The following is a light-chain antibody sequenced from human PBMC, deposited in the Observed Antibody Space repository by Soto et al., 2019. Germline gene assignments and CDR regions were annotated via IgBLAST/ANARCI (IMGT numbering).Light chain of an antibody. J-gene: IGLJ1*01. CDR3: CSYAGSRDV. CDR1: SSDVGSYNL. Sequence: QSALTQPASVSGSPGQSITISCTGTSSDVGSYNLVSWYQQHPGKAPKLMIYEVSKRPSGVSNRFTGSKSGNTASLTISGLQAEDEAEYYCCSYAGSRDVLGTGTKLTVL. V-gene: IGLV2-23*02. CDR2: EVS.